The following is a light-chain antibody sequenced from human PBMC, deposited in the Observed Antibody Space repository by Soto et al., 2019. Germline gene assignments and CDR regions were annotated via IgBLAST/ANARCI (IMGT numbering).Light chain of an antibody. CDR3: ETWYGTTHRV. J-gene: IGLJ3*02. CDR1: SGHSTYI. CDR2: LDRSGSY. Sequence: QSVLTQSSSASASLGSSVKLTCILSSGHSTYIIAWHQQQPGKAPRFLMTLDRSGSYNRGSGVPDRFSGSSSGADRYLTIATLQFEDGGDYSCETWYGTTHRVFGGGTRVTVL. V-gene: IGLV4-60*02.